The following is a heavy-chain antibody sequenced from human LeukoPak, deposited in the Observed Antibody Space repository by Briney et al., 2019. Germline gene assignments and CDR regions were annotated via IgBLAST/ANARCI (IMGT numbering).Heavy chain of an antibody. CDR3: ARGRQRGAAAPPPTSDAFDI. Sequence: ASVKVSCKASGYTFTSYGISWVRLAPGQGLEWMGWISAYNGNTNYAQKLQGRVTMTTDTSTSTAYMELRSLRSDDTAVYYCARGRQRGAAAPPPTSDAFDIWGQGTMVTVSS. J-gene: IGHJ3*02. CDR2: ISAYNGNT. D-gene: IGHD6-13*01. CDR1: GYTFTSYG. V-gene: IGHV1-18*01.